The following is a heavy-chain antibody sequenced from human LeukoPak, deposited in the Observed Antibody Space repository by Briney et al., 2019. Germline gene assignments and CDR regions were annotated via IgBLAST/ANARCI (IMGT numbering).Heavy chain of an antibody. V-gene: IGHV3-23*01. Sequence: GGSLRLSCAASGFTFSSYAMSWVRQAPGKGLEWVSAISGSGGSTYYADSVKGRFTISRDNPKNTLYLQMNGLRAEDTAVYYCAKGYYYDSSGHDYWGQGTLVTVSS. CDR3: AKGYYYDSSGHDY. D-gene: IGHD3-22*01. J-gene: IGHJ4*02. CDR2: ISGSGGST. CDR1: GFTFSSYA.